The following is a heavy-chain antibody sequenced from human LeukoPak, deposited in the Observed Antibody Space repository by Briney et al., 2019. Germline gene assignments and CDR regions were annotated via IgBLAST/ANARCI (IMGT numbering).Heavy chain of an antibody. CDR2: IYYSGST. CDR1: GGSISSYY. Sequence: PSETLSLTCTVSGGSISSYYWSWIRQPPGKGLEWVGYIYYSGSTNYNPSLKSRVTISVDTSKNQFSLKLSSVTAADTAVYYCARSLLLGYCSSTSCPEYFQHWGQGTLVTVSS. J-gene: IGHJ1*01. CDR3: ARSLLLGYCSSTSCPEYFQH. V-gene: IGHV4-59*08. D-gene: IGHD2-2*01.